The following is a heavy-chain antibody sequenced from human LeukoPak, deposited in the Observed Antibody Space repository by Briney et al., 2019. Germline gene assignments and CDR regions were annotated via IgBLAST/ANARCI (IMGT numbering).Heavy chain of an antibody. CDR2: ISYDGSNK. CDR1: GFTFSSYG. D-gene: IGHD3-22*01. J-gene: IGHJ3*02. V-gene: IGHV3-30*03. CDR3: ARDNRWLLRSDAFDI. Sequence: PGGSLRLSCAASGFTFSSYGMHWVRQAPGKGLEWVAVISYDGSNKYYADSVKGRFTISRDNSKNTLYLQMNSLRAEDTAVYYCARDNRWLLRSDAFDIWGQGTMVTVSS.